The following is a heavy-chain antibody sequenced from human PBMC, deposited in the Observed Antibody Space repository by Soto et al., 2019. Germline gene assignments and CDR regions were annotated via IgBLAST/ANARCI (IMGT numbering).Heavy chain of an antibody. J-gene: IGHJ6*02. D-gene: IGHD3-16*01. V-gene: IGHV1-18*01. CDR1: GYTFIRYG. CDR3: ARGGYYDAVWGKLNQYALDV. Sequence: QVRLVQPAAEVKKPGASVKVSCKTSGYTFIRYGIAWVRQAPGQGLEWMGWISPYKDDTNYAQKFPGRVRMTAETSTTTVYLELRPLTSDDTAVYYCARGGYYDAVWGKLNQYALDVWGQGTTVSVSS. CDR2: ISPYKDDT.